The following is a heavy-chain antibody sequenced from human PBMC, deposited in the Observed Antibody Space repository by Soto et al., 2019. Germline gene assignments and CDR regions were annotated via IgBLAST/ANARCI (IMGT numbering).Heavy chain of an antibody. J-gene: IGHJ5*02. CDR1: GGSISSGGYY. V-gene: IGHV4-31*03. Sequence: ALSLTSTVSGGSISSGGYYWSWIRQHPGKGLEWIGYIYYSRSTSYNPYLKSRVTISVSTSTTHFSLKLSSVTAAATAVYYCARWFGSGYEDNWFDPWGQGTLVTVSS. D-gene: IGHD5-12*01. CDR2: IYYSRST. CDR3: ARWFGSGYEDNWFDP.